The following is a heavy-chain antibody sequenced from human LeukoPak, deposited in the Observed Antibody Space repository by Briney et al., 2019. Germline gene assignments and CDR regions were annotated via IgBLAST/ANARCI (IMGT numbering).Heavy chain of an antibody. CDR1: GFSFSKYG. V-gene: IGHV3-30*02. J-gene: IGHJ4*02. CDR3: AKDLNYGDLLDY. Sequence: GGSLRLSCAASGFSFSKYGMHWVRQAPSRGLEWVAFIRNDGRNKYYADSVKGRFTISRDNSKNTLYLQMKSLRAEDTAVYYCAKDLNYGDLLDYWGQGTLVTVSS. CDR2: IRNDGRNK. D-gene: IGHD4-17*01.